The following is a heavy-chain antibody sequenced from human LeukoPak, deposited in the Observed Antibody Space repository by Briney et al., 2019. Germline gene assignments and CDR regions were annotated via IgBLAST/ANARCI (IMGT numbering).Heavy chain of an antibody. J-gene: IGHJ4*02. D-gene: IGHD2/OR15-2a*01. CDR1: GFTVSSNY. Sequence: GGSLRLSCAASGFTVSSNYMSWVRQAPGKGLDWVSVISGSGGSTYYADSVKGRFTISRDNSKNTLYLQMNSLRAEDTAVYYCAKLSSWYSGAGYWGQGTLVTVSS. CDR3: AKLSSWYSGAGY. V-gene: IGHV3-23*01. CDR2: ISGSGGST.